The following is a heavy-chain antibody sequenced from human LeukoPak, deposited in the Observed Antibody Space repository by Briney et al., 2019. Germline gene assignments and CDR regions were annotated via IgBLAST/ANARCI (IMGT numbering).Heavy chain of an antibody. CDR1: GGSFSGYY. CDR3: ARDSGTTGEVKFDP. Sequence: SETLSLTCAVYGGSFSGYYWSWIRQPPGKGLEWIGEINHSGSTNYNPSLKSRVTISIDTSNNQFSLRLRFVTAADTAVYYCARDSGTTGEVKFDPWGQGTLVTVSS. J-gene: IGHJ5*02. D-gene: IGHD3-10*01. V-gene: IGHV4-34*01. CDR2: INHSGST.